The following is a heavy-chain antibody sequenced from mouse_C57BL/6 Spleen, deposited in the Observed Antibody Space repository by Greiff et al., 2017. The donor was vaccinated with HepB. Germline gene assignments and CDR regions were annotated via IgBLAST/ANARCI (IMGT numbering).Heavy chain of an antibody. J-gene: IGHJ4*01. Sequence: VKLQQPGAELVKPGASVKLSCKASGYTFTSYWMHWVKQRPGQGLEWIGMIHPNSGSTNYNEKFKSKATLTVDKSSSTAYMQLSSLTSEDSAVYYCARGGYDYGYAMDYWGQGTSVTVSS. V-gene: IGHV1-64*01. CDR3: ARGGYDYGYAMDY. D-gene: IGHD2-4*01. CDR2: IHPNSGST. CDR1: GYTFTSYW.